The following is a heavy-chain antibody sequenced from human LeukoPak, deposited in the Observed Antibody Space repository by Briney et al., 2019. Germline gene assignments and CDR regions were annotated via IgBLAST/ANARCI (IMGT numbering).Heavy chain of an antibody. CDR2: ISGSGGST. CDR3: AKRLLGRGSGWYMGGYYFDY. Sequence: GGSLRLSCAASGFTVSSNYMSWVRQAPGKGLEWVSAISGSGGSTYYADSVKGRFTISRDNSKNTLYLQMNSLRAEDTAVYYCAKRLLGRGSGWYMGGYYFDYWGQGTLVTVSS. D-gene: IGHD6-19*01. CDR1: GFTVSSNY. J-gene: IGHJ4*02. V-gene: IGHV3-23*01.